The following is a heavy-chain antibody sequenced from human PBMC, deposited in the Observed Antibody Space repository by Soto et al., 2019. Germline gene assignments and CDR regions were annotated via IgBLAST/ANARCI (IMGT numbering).Heavy chain of an antibody. D-gene: IGHD3-22*01. CDR3: AHRPDDSGYFDY. Sequence: LVSHTQGLTLTFSFSGFSLISTGVGVGLIRQHPGKAIEWVALIYWNDDKRYSPSLKSRLTITKDTSKNQVILTVTNTDPVDTATYYCAHRPDDSGYFDYWGQGALVTVSS. CDR2: IYWNDDK. J-gene: IGHJ4*02. V-gene: IGHV2-5*01. CDR1: GFSLISTGVG.